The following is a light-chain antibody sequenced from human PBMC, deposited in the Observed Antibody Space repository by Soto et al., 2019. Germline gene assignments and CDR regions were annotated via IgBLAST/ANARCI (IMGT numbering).Light chain of an antibody. CDR1: SSDIGGYTY. J-gene: IGLJ3*02. V-gene: IGLV2-8*01. CDR3: SSYTGSNNLGV. Sequence: SALTQPPSASGSPGQSVTISCTGTSSDIGGYTYVSWYQQHPGKAPKLMLYEVNKRPSGVPDRFSGSKSGNTASLSVSGLQAEDEADYYCSSYTGSNNLGVFGGGTKLTVL. CDR2: EVN.